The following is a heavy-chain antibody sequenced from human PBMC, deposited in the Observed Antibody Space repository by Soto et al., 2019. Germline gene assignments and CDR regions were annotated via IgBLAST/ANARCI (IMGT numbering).Heavy chain of an antibody. CDR1: GGTFSSYA. D-gene: IGHD3-22*01. J-gene: IGHJ4*01. CDR3: ARGFYYYDSSGYYQPRFDYLDY. CDR2: IIPIFGTA. Sequence: SVKVSCKASGGTFSSYAISWVRQAPGQGLEWMGGIIPIFGTANYAQKFQGRVTITADKSTSTAYMELSSLRSEDTAVYYCARGFYYYDSSGYYQPRFDYLDYWG. V-gene: IGHV1-69*06.